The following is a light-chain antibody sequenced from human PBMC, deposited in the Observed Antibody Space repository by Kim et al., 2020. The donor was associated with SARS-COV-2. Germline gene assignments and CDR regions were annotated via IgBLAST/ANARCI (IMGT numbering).Light chain of an antibody. V-gene: IGKV1D-8*01. Sequence: DRVTISCRMSQDIRIYLAWYQQKPGKAPELLFYGASTLQSGVPSRFSGSGSGTDFTLTISCLQSEDFATYYCQQYQSFPLTFGGGTKVDIK. CDR3: QQYQSFPLT. CDR1: QDIRIY. J-gene: IGKJ4*01. CDR2: GAS.